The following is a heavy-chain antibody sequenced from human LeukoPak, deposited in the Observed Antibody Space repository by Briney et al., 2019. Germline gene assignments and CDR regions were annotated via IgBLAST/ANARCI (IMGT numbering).Heavy chain of an antibody. D-gene: IGHD3-22*01. CDR1: GGSISSYY. CDR2: IYYSGGT. V-gene: IGHV4-59*12. J-gene: IGHJ3*02. Sequence: PSETLSLTCTVSGGSISSYYWSWIRQPPGKGLEWIGYIYYSGGTNYNPSLKSRVTISVDTSKNQFSLKLSSVTAADTAVYYCARGSVGASYYYDSSGYNDAFDIWGQGTMVTVSS. CDR3: ARGSVGASYYYDSSGYNDAFDI.